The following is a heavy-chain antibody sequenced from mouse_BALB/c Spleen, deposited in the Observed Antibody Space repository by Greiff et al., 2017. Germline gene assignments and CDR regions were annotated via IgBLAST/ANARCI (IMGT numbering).Heavy chain of an antibody. CDR1: GFTFSDYY. CDR2: ISDGGSYT. CDR3: ARGDYDYDGSFDY. J-gene: IGHJ2*01. Sequence: EVQLVESGGGLVKPGGSLKLSCAASGFTFSDYYMYWVRQTPEKRLEWVATISDGGSYTYYPDSVKGRFTISRDNAKNNLYLQMSSLKSEDTAMYYCARGDYDYDGSFDYWGQGTTLTVSS. V-gene: IGHV5-4*02. D-gene: IGHD2-4*01.